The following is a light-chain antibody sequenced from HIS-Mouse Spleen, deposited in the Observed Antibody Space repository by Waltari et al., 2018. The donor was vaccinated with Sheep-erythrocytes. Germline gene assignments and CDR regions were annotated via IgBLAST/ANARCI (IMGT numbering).Light chain of an antibody. CDR3: QSADSSGTWV. Sequence: SYELTQPPSVSVSPGQTARITCSGDALPKQYAYWYQQKPGQAPVLVIYTDSERPSGVPARFSGSSSGTTVTLTISGVQAEDEADYYCQSADSSGTWVFGGGTKLTVL. J-gene: IGLJ3*02. CDR2: TDS. V-gene: IGLV3-25*03. CDR1: ALPKQY.